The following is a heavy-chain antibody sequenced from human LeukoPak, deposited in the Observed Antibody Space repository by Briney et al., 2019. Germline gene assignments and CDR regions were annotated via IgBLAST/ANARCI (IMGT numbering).Heavy chain of an antibody. D-gene: IGHD6-19*01. CDR3: ARQRPVAGTHTPEFVY. CDR2: IIPIFGTA. Sequence: SVKVSCKASGGTFSSYAIRCVRQPPGQGLEWLGGIIPIFGTANYAQKFQGRVTITADESKSTAYMELSTLRSEDTAVYYCARQRPVAGTHTPEFVYWGQGTVVTVSS. J-gene: IGHJ4*02. V-gene: IGHV1-69*13. CDR1: GGTFSSYA.